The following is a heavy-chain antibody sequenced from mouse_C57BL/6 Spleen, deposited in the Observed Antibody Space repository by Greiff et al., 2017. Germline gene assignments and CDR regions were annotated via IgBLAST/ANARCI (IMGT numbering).Heavy chain of an antibody. D-gene: IGHD2-1*01. Sequence: EVQRVESGGDLVKPGGYLKLSCAASGFTFSSYGMSWVRQTPDERLEWVATISSGGSYTYYPDSVTGRFTISRDDAKNTLYLQMSSLKSEDTAMYYCKRHRNGNYYYAMDYCGQGTSVTVSA. CDR2: ISSGGSYT. CDR1: GFTFSSYG. J-gene: IGHJ4*01. V-gene: IGHV5-6*01. CDR3: KRHRNGNYYYAMDY.